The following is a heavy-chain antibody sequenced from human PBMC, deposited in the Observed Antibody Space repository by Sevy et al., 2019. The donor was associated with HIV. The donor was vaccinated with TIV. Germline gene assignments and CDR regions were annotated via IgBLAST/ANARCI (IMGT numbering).Heavy chain of an antibody. CDR2: LKSDVYGGTV. V-gene: IGHV3-49*04. D-gene: IGHD6-13*01. CDR3: TRWKAAQSIFDY. CDR1: GFTFGDYC. Sequence: GGSLRLSCTAYGFTFGDYCMSWVRQAPGKGLEWVAFLKSDVYGGTVDHAGSVRGRFVISRDDSKTIAYLQMNDLKTEDTGVYYCTRWKAAQSIFDYWGQGALLTVSS. J-gene: IGHJ4*02.